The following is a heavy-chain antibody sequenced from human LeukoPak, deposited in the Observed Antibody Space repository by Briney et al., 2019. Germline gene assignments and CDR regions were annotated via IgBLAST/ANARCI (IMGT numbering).Heavy chain of an antibody. V-gene: IGHV1-2*02. D-gene: IGHD3-16*01. J-gene: IGHJ6*02. Sequence: ASVKVSCKASGYTFTGYYMHWVRQAPGQGLEWMGWTNPNSGGTNYAQKFQGRVTMTRDTSISTAYMELSRLRSDDTAVYYCARDTVGGYGMDVWGQGTTVTVSS. CDR2: TNPNSGGT. CDR3: ARDTVGGYGMDV. CDR1: GYTFTGYY.